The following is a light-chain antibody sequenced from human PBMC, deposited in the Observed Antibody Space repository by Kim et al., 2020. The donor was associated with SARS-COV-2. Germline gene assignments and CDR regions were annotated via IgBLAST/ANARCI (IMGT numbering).Light chain of an antibody. J-gene: IGKJ1*01. CDR1: QIVSRNY. Sequence: VLTQSPGTLSLSPGERATLSCRASQIVSRNYLAWYQQKPGQAPRLLIYGASSRATGIPDNFIGSGSGTDFTLTINRLEPADSAVYYCQQYGNSPWTFGQGTKVDIK. V-gene: IGKV3-20*01. CDR2: GAS. CDR3: QQYGNSPWT.